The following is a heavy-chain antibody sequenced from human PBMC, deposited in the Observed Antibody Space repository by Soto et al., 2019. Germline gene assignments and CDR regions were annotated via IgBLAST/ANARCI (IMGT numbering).Heavy chain of an antibody. Sequence: QVQLVESGGGVVQPGRSLRISCAASGFTFSSYAMHWVRQAPGKGLEWVAVISYDGSNKYYADSVKGRFTISRDNSKNTLYLQMNSLRDEDTAVYYCARDVTVASSYSDYWGQGTLVTVSS. CDR1: GFTFSSYA. J-gene: IGHJ4*02. CDR3: ARDVTVASSYSDY. CDR2: ISYDGSNK. V-gene: IGHV3-30-3*01. D-gene: IGHD5-12*01.